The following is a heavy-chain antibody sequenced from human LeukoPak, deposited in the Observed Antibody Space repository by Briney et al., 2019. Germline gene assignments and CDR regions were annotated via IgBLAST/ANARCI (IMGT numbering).Heavy chain of an antibody. V-gene: IGHV5-51*01. Sequence: GESLKISCKGSGYSFTNYWIGWVRQMPGKGLEWMGIIYPGDSNTRYSPSFQGQVTISADKSISTAYLQWSSLKASDTAMYYCARQISSGSAGLDVWGKGTTVTVSA. CDR3: ARQISSGSAGLDV. CDR2: IYPGDSNT. D-gene: IGHD6-25*01. CDR1: GYSFTNYW. J-gene: IGHJ6*04.